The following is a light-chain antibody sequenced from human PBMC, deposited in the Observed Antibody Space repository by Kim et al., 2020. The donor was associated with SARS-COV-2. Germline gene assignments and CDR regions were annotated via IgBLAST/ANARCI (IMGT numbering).Light chain of an antibody. CDR1: QSISSW. CDR3: QQYNSYWT. J-gene: IGKJ1*01. CDR2: KAS. V-gene: IGKV1-5*03. Sequence: DIQMTQSPSTLSASVGDRVTITCRASQSISSWLAWYQQKPGRAPKLLIYKASSLEGGVPSRFSGSGSGTEFTLTISSLQPDDFATYYCQQYNSYWTFGQGTKGDIK.